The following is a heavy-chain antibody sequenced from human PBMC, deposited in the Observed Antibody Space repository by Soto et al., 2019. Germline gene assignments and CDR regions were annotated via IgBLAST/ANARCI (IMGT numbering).Heavy chain of an antibody. Sequence: SGGSLXLSCAVSGLXFSNHIMHWVRQDPGKGLEWVALISSDGSNRYYADSVKGRFTTSRDNAKNTMYLQMNSLRVEDTAFYFCARDDINGSDRDLAYWGQGALVTVSS. D-gene: IGHD2-15*01. J-gene: IGHJ4*02. V-gene: IGHV3-30-3*01. CDR1: GLXFSNHI. CDR2: ISSDGSNR. CDR3: ARDDINGSDRDLAY.